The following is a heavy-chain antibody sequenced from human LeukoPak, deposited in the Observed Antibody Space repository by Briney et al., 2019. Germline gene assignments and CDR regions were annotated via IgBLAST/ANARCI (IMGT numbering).Heavy chain of an antibody. CDR2: INWNGGST. V-gene: IGHV3-20*04. D-gene: IGHD3-22*01. CDR3: ARVRYDSSGYYSLSDS. Sequence: GGSLRLSCAASGFTFDDYGMSWVRQAPGKGLEWVSGINWNGGSTGYADSVKGRFTISRDNAKNSLYLQMNSLRAEDTAVYYCARVRYDSSGYYSLSDSWGQGTLVTVSS. J-gene: IGHJ4*02. CDR1: GFTFDDYG.